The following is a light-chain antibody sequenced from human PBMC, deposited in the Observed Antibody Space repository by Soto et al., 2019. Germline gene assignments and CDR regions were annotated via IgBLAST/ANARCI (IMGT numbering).Light chain of an antibody. V-gene: IGKV3-15*01. CDR3: QQYNNWPPCT. CDR2: GAS. CDR1: QSVGSN. Sequence: ETVMTQSPVTLSVSPGERATLSCMASQSVGSNLAWSQQKPGQAPRLLLYGASTRATGIPASFSGGGSGTEFTLTISSLQSEDFAVYYCQQYNNWPPCTFGQGTKVEIK. J-gene: IGKJ1*01.